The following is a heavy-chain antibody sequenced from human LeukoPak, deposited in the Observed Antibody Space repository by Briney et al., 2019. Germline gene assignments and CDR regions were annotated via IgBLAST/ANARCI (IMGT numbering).Heavy chain of an antibody. V-gene: IGHV6-1*01. CDR3: ASFWLRDGEGSPDY. CDR2: TYYTSKWYN. Sequence: SQTLSLTCAISGDSVSSNSGAWNWIRQSPSRGLEWLGRTYYTSKWYNAYAPSVKSRIIINADTSKNQFSLQLNSVTPEDTAVYYCASFWLRDGEGSPDYWGQGTLVTVSS. J-gene: IGHJ4*02. CDR1: GDSVSSNSGA. D-gene: IGHD5-12*01.